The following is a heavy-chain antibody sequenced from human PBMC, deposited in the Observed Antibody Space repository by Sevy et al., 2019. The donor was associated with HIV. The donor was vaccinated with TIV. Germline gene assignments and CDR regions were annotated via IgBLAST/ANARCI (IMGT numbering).Heavy chain of an antibody. Sequence: GGSLRLSCVVSGFTFSNYYMSWVRQAPGKGLEWVSVISDSGDYTSYTDSVKGRFTISRDNSKNTLYLQMNSLRVEDTAIYYCANRAGPIFDNWGQGTLVTVSS. CDR1: GFTFSNYY. V-gene: IGHV3-23*01. J-gene: IGHJ4*02. D-gene: IGHD6-19*01. CDR3: ANRAGPIFDN. CDR2: ISDSGDYT.